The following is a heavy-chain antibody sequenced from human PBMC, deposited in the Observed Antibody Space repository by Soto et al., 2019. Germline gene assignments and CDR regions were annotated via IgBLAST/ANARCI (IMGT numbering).Heavy chain of an antibody. Sequence: SQTLSLTCAISGDSVSSNRAAWNWIRQSPSRGLEWLGRTYYRSKWYNDYAVSVKSRITINPDTSKNQFSLQLNSVTPENTAVYYCARAWGFSSGWYGSFSYWGQGTLVTVSS. V-gene: IGHV6-1*01. CDR1: GDSVSSNRAA. CDR2: TYYRSKWYN. J-gene: IGHJ4*02. CDR3: ARAWGFSSGWYGSFSY. D-gene: IGHD6-19*01.